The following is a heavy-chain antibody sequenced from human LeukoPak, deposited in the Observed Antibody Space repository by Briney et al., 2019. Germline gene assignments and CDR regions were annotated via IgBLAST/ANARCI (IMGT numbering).Heavy chain of an antibody. Sequence: PGGSLRLSCAASGFTFSSYSMNWVRQAPGKGLEWVSSISSSSSYIYYADSVKGRFTISRDNAKNSLYLQMNSLRAEDTAVYYCAKAVSYSNYVFVYWGQGTLVTVSS. D-gene: IGHD4-11*01. CDR3: AKAVSYSNYVFVY. CDR1: GFTFSSYS. J-gene: IGHJ4*02. V-gene: IGHV3-21*04. CDR2: ISSSSSYI.